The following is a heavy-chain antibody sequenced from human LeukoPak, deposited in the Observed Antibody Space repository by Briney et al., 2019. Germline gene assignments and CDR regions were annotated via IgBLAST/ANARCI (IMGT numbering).Heavy chain of an antibody. CDR3: ARDGSYGTELFDY. Sequence: ASVKVSCKASGGTFNSYAISWVRQAPGQGLEWMGWINTNTGNPTYAQGFTGRFVFSLDTSVSTAYLQISSLKAEDTAVYYCARDGSYGTELFDYWGQGTLVTVSS. V-gene: IGHV7-4-1*02. D-gene: IGHD5-18*01. CDR1: GGTFNSYA. J-gene: IGHJ4*02. CDR2: INTNTGNP.